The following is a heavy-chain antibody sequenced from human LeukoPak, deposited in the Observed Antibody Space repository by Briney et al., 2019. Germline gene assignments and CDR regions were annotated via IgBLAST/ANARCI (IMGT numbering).Heavy chain of an antibody. J-gene: IGHJ3*02. CDR1: GFTFRLYS. V-gene: IGHV3-48*04. CDR2: ISGSTRTT. D-gene: IGHD3-10*01. CDR3: ARSITMAVENAFDI. Sequence: GGSLRLSCAASGFTFRLYSMNWVRQAPGKGLEWLSYISGSTRTTYDADSVKGLFSISRDNAKNLLYLQMNSLGVEDTAVYYCARSITMAVENAFDIWGQGTMVTVSS.